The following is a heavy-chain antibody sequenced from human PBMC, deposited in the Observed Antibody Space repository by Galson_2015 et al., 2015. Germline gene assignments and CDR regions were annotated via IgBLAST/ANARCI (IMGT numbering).Heavy chain of an antibody. CDR1: GFTFSSYA. CDR2: ISYDGSNK. D-gene: IGHD6-19*01. V-gene: IGHV3-30-3*01. J-gene: IGHJ6*02. CDR3: ARPSVAGTGLYYYYGMDV. Sequence: SLRLSCAASGFTFSSYAMHWVRQAPGKGLEWVAVISYDGSNKYYADSVKGRFTISRDNSKNTLYLQMNSLRAEDTAVYYCARPSVAGTGLYYYYGMDVWGQGTTVTVSS.